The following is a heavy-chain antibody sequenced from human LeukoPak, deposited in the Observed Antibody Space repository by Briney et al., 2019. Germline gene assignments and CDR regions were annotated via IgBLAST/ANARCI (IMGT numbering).Heavy chain of an antibody. CDR1: GGSISSGSYY. CDR2: IYTSGST. CDR3: ARASALMRFNWFDP. Sequence: SQTLSLTCTVSGGSISSGSYYWSWIRQPAGKGLEWIGRIYTSGSTNYNPSLKSRVTISVDTSKNQFSLKLSSVTAADTAVYYCARASALMRFNWFDPWGQGTLVTVSS. J-gene: IGHJ5*02. D-gene: IGHD3-9*01. V-gene: IGHV4-61*02.